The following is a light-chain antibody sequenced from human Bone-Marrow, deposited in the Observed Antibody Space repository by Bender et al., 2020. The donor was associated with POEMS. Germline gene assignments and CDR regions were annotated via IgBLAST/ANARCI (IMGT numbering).Light chain of an antibody. CDR1: SSDVGHDDY. J-gene: IGLJ2*01. V-gene: IGLV2-14*01. CDR2: EVS. Sequence: QSALTQPASVSGSPGQSITISCTGTSSDVGHDDYVSWYQQHPGKAPKLIISEVSNRPSGLSNRFSGSKSGNTASLTISGLRAEDEADYYCSSYTSTSTLVVFGGGTELTVL. CDR3: SSYTSTSTLVV.